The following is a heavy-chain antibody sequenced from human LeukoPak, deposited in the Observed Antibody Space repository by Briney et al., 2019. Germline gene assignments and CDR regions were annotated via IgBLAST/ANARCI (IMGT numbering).Heavy chain of an antibody. J-gene: IGHJ4*02. Sequence: PSETLSLTCTVSGGSINKYYWSWIRQSPGKGLEWLGYVHDSAGTIYNPSLKSRVTISVGTSKTQFSLKVTSVTTADTAVYYCASGYDRPHFDYWGQGTLVTVSS. V-gene: IGHV4-59*01. CDR1: GGSINKYY. CDR3: ASGYDRPHFDY. CDR2: VHDSAGT. D-gene: IGHD5-12*01.